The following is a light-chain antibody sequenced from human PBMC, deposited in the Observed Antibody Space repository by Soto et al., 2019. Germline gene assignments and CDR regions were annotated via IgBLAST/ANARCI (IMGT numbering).Light chain of an antibody. CDR1: QTISTY. CDR3: QQTYSPTQT. J-gene: IGKJ1*01. CDR2: VAS. Sequence: DIQMTQSPSSLSASVGDRVTLTCRASQTISTYLNWYQQKPGKAPKLLILVASTVQGGVPSRFSGSGSGTDFTLTIISLQPEDFATYYCQQTYSPTQTFGQGTKVEMK. V-gene: IGKV1-39*01.